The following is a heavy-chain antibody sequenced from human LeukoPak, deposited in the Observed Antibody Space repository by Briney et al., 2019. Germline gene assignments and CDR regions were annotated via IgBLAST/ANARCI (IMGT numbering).Heavy chain of an antibody. V-gene: IGHV4-61*02. D-gene: IGHD6-19*01. CDR1: GGSISSGSYY. CDR3: ARGLAPRFTFDY. Sequence: SQTLSLTCTVSGGSISSGSYYWSSIRQPAGKGLDWIGRIYTSGSTNYNPSLKSRVTISVETSKNQFSLKLSSVTAADTAVYYCARGLAPRFTFDYWGQGTLVTVSS. CDR2: IYTSGST. J-gene: IGHJ4*02.